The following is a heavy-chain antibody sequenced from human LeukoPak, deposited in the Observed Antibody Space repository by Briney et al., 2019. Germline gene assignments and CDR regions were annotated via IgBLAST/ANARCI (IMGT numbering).Heavy chain of an antibody. CDR3: AKVDYYDSSGYSYYFDY. V-gene: IGHV1-69*05. Sequence: SVKVSCKASGGTFSSYAISWVRQAPGQGLEWMGGIIPIFGTANYAQKFQGRVTITTDESTSTAYMELSSLRSEDTAVYYCAKVDYYDSSGYSYYFDYRGQGTLVNVPS. CDR1: GGTFSSYA. CDR2: IIPIFGTA. D-gene: IGHD3-22*01. J-gene: IGHJ4*02.